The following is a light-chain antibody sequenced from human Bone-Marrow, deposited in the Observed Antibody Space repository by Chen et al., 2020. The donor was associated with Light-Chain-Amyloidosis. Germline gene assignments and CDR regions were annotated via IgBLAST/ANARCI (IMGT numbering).Light chain of an antibody. CDR1: SSDVGGYNY. CDR3: SSYTSSSTLYV. CDR2: EVR. Sequence: QSALTQPASVSGSPGQSITIPCTGTSSDVGGYNYVSWYQQHPGKAPQLMIYEVRNRPSGVSNRFAGSTSCTSASLTISVLQAEAEADYYCSSYTSSSTLYVFGTGNKVTVL. J-gene: IGLJ1*01. V-gene: IGLV2-14*01.